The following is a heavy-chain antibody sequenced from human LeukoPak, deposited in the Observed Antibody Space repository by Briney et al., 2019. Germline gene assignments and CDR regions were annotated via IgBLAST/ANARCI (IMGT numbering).Heavy chain of an antibody. CDR1: NGSISSNTHF. V-gene: IGHV4-39*01. CDR2: IFHGGTT. CDR3: ARHVVSESFLVSYNGMDV. D-gene: IGHD3-16*01. J-gene: IGHJ6*02. Sequence: SETLSLTCAVSNGSISSNTHFWGWIRQPPGTGLEWIGSIFHGGTTNYNPSLESRLTTSVDTSKSQFSLKLSSVTAADTAVYYCARHVVSESFLVSYNGMDVWDQGTTVIVSS.